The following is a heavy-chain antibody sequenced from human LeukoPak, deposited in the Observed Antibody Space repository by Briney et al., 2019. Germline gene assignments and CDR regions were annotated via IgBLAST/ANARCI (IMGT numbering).Heavy chain of an antibody. J-gene: IGHJ4*02. D-gene: IGHD3-16*02. CDR3: ARGGPYEYVWGNYRPFDY. CDR1: GYTFTGYY. CDR2: INPNSGGT. Sequence: ASVKVSCEASGYTFTGYYMHWVRQAPGQGLEWMGRINPNSGGTNYAQKFQGRVTMTRDTSISTAYMELSRLRSDDTAVFYCARGGPYEYVWGNYRPFDYWGQGTLVTVSS. V-gene: IGHV1-2*06.